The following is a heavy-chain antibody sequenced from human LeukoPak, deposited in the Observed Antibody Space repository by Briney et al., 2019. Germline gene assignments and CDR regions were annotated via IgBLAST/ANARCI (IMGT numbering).Heavy chain of an antibody. J-gene: IGHJ5*02. D-gene: IGHD3-10*01. V-gene: IGHV4-31*03. Sequence: TLSLTCTVSGGSISSGGYYWSWIRQHPGKGLEWIGYIYYSGCTYYNPSLKSRVTISVDTSKNQFSLKLSSVTAADTAVYYCARIVTMALTGGWFDPWGQGTLVTVSS. CDR1: GGSISSGGYY. CDR2: IYYSGCT. CDR3: ARIVTMALTGGWFDP.